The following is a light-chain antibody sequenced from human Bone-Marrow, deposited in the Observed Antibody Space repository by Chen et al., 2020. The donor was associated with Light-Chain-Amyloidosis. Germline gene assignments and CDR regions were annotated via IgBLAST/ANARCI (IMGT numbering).Light chain of an antibody. CDR1: NIGSTS. V-gene: IGLV3-21*02. J-gene: IGLJ3*02. CDR2: DDS. CDR3: QVWDRSSDRPV. Sequence: SYVLTQPSSVSLAPGQTATIARGRNNIGSTSVHCYQQTPGQAPLLVVYDDSDRPSGIPERLSGSNSGNTATLTISRVEARDEADYYCQVWDRSSDRPVFGGGTKLTVL.